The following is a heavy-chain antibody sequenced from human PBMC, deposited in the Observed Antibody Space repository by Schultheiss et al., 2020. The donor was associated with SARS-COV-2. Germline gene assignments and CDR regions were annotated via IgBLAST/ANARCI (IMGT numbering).Heavy chain of an antibody. CDR2: IYTSGST. CDR1: GGSISSYY. D-gene: IGHD3-10*01. V-gene: IGHV4-4*08. Sequence: SETLSLTCTVSGGSISSYYWSWIRQPPGKGLEWIGRIYTSGSTNYNPSLKSRVTISVDTSKNQFSLKLSSVTAADTAVYYCARGRGDKEYYFDYWGQGTLVTVSS. CDR3: ARGRGDKEYYFDY. J-gene: IGHJ4*02.